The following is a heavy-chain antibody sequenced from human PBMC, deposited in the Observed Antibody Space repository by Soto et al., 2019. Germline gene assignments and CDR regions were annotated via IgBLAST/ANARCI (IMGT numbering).Heavy chain of an antibody. CDR3: ARDQGASYYGSGSYYLGDY. V-gene: IGHV1-69*13. J-gene: IGHJ4*02. CDR1: GGTFSSYA. CDR2: IIPIFGTA. Sequence: GPSVKVSCKASGGTFSSYAISWVRQAPGQGLEWMGGIIPIFGTANYAQKFQGRVTITADESTSTAYMELSSLRSEDTAVYYCARDQGASYYGSGSYYLGDYWGQGTLVTVSS. D-gene: IGHD3-10*01.